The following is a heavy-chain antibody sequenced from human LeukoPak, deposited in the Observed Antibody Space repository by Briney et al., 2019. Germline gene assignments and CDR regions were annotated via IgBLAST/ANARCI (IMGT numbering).Heavy chain of an antibody. V-gene: IGHV4-59*08. CDR3: ARASPYYFDY. J-gene: IGHJ4*02. CDR2: IYHNGNT. Sequence: SETLSLTCTVSGGSISTYYWSWIRQPPGKGLEWIGYIYHNGNTNYNPSLKSRVTLSVDTSKNQFSLKLSSVTAADTAVYYCARASPYYFDYWGQGTLVTVSS. CDR1: GGSISTYY.